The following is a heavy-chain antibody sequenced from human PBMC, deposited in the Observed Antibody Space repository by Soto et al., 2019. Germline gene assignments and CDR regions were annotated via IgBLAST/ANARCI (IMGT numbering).Heavy chain of an antibody. D-gene: IGHD3-16*01. Sequence: ENVYITSTVSDGSISLSGNYWGWIRQPPGKGLDWIGSIHYSGSTYYNPSLKSRVTISVDTSKNQFSLRLSSVTAADTAVYYCARHGAPPPRSSYYGVDDWGQGTTVTVS. V-gene: IGHV4-39*01. J-gene: IGHJ6*02. CDR1: DGSISLSGNY. CDR3: ARHGAPPPRSSYYGVDD. CDR2: IHYSGST.